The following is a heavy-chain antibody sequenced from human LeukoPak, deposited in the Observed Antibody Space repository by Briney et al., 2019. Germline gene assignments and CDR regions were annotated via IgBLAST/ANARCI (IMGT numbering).Heavy chain of an antibody. CDR3: AKDHGTAVAGFYY. J-gene: IGHJ4*02. V-gene: IGHV3-23*01. D-gene: IGHD6-19*01. CDR1: GFSLSTYG. Sequence: GGSLILSCAASGFSLSTYGVSWVRQPPGKGLEWVSGITGTGGSTYYADSVKGRFTVSRDTSKNTLYLQMNSLRAEDTAIYYCAKDHGTAVAGFYYWGQGTLVTVTS. CDR2: ITGTGGST.